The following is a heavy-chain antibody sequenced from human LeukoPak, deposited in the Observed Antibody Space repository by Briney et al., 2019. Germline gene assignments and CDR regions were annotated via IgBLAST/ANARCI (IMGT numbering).Heavy chain of an antibody. J-gene: IGHJ4*02. CDR3: ARLIAVAGTTFDY. CDR1: GGSFSGYH. CDR2: INHSGST. Sequence: SETLSLTCAVYGGSFSGYHWSWIRQPPGKGLEWIGEINHSGSTNYNPSLKSRVTISVDTSKNQFSLELSSVTAADTAVYYCARLIAVAGTTFDYWGQGTLVTVSS. D-gene: IGHD6-19*01. V-gene: IGHV4-34*01.